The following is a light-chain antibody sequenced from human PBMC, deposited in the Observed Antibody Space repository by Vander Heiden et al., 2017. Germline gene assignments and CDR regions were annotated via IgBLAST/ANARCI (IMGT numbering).Light chain of an antibody. J-gene: IGLJ3*02. CDR1: SGHSSYA. V-gene: IGLV4-69*01. CDR2: LNSDGSH. CDR3: QTWGTGIWV. Sequence: QLVLTQSPSASASLGASVKPTSTLSSGHSSYAIAWHQQQPEKGHRYLMKLNSDGSHNKGDGIPDRFSGSSSGAERYLTIASLQSEDEAYYYCQTWGTGIWVFGGGTKLTVL.